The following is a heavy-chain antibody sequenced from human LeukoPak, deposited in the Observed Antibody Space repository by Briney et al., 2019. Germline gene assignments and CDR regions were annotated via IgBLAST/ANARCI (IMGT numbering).Heavy chain of an antibody. D-gene: IGHD3-16*01. J-gene: IGHJ4*02. CDR3: ARQEEAGDWGENYFDY. CDR1: GFTFSSYW. Sequence: PGGSLRLSCAASGFTFSSYWMHWVRQAPGKGLVWVSRINTDGSSTSYADSVKGRFTISRDNAKNTLYLQMNSLRAEDTAVYYCARQEEAGDWGENYFDYWGQGTLVTVSS. V-gene: IGHV3-74*01. CDR2: INTDGSST.